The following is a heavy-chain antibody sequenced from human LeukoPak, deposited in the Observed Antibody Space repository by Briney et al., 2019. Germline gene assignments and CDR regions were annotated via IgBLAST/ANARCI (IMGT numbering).Heavy chain of an antibody. J-gene: IGHJ4*02. V-gene: IGHV1-24*01. CDR3: ATGQQLAIFDY. D-gene: IGHD6-13*01. CDR1: GCTFSSYT. Sequence: ASVKVSCKASGCTFSSYTISWVRQAPGQGLEWMGGFDPEDGETIYAQKFQGRGTMTEDTATDTANMELSSLRSEDTAVYYCATGQQLAIFDYWGQGTLVTVSS. CDR2: FDPEDGET.